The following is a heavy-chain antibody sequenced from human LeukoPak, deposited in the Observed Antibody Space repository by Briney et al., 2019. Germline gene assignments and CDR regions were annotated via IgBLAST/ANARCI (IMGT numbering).Heavy chain of an antibody. CDR1: GYTFTDYY. CDR2: INPNNGAT. V-gene: IGHV1-2*02. CDR3: SRDGAFYF. Sequence: ASVKVSCKASGYTFTDYYMHWVRQAPGQGLEWMGWINPNNGATNYAQKFHGRVTLTRDTSISTAFLELSRLRSDDTAVYYCSRDGAFYFWGQGTMVIVSS. J-gene: IGHJ3*01.